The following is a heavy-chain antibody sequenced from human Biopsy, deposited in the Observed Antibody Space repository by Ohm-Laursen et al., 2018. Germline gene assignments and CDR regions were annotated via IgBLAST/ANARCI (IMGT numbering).Heavy chain of an antibody. CDR2: ISYDGSKK. D-gene: IGHD3-22*01. Sequence: SLRLSCAASGFIFSSYAMHWVRQAPGKGLQWVAFISYDGSKKDYGDSVKGRFTISKDNSKNTLYLQMNNLRAEDTAVYYCAKIAFDSSGANTMRDYWGQGTLVIVSS. J-gene: IGHJ4*02. V-gene: IGHV3-30*18. CDR1: GFIFSSYA. CDR3: AKIAFDSSGANTMRDY.